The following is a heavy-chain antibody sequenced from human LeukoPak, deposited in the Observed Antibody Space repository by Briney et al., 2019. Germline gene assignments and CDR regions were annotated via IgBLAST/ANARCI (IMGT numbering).Heavy chain of an antibody. CDR2: INHSGST. J-gene: IGHJ4*02. V-gene: IGHV4-34*01. Sequence: LXXTXXXXGXSFXGYYWSWIRQPPXKXLEWIGEINHSGSTNYNPSLKSRVTISVDTSKNQFSLKLSSVTAADTAVYYCARSRSTYYYGSGSYYFDYWGQGTLVTVSS. CDR1: GXSFXGYY. D-gene: IGHD3-10*01. CDR3: ARSRSTYYYGSGSYYFDY.